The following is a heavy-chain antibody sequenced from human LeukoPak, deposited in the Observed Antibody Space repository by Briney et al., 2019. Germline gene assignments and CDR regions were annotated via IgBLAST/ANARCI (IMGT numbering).Heavy chain of an antibody. Sequence: SETLSLTCTVSGGSISGVYWNWIRQPPRQGLEWVGYIRTSGSIASNPSLKNRLTFSIDTSKNQVSLRLSSVTAADTAMYYCARRRGGFGEGEFDYWGQGTPVTVST. D-gene: IGHD3-16*01. CDR3: ARRRGGFGEGEFDY. V-gene: IGHV4-4*09. J-gene: IGHJ4*02. CDR2: IRTSGSI. CDR1: GGSISGVY.